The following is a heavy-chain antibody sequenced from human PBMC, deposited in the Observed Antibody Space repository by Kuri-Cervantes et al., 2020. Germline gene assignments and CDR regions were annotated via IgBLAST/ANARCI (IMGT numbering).Heavy chain of an antibody. CDR2: INSDGSST. D-gene: IGHD3-16*01. V-gene: IGHV3-74*01. Sequence: GESLKISCAASGFTFSSYWMHWVRQAPGKGLVWVSRINSDGSSTSYADSVKGRFTISRDNAKNTLYLQMSSLRAEDTAVYYCASWGGLFKWGQGTLVTVSS. CDR1: GFTFSSYW. J-gene: IGHJ4*02. CDR3: ASWGGLFK.